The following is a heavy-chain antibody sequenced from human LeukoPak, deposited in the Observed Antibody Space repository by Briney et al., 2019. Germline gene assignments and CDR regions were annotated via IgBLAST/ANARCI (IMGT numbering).Heavy chain of an antibody. Sequence: PGGSLRLSWAASGFTFSDFHMNWIRQAPGKGLEWLSFISPVGEAIYVAESLKGRFTVSRDSANNSLYLQMNSLTAEDTAVYYCAIGRDIAVAGPGGYFDHWGQGALVTVSS. V-gene: IGHV3-11*01. CDR2: ISPVGEAI. CDR3: AIGRDIAVAGPGGYFDH. D-gene: IGHD6-19*01. J-gene: IGHJ4*02. CDR1: GFTFSDFH.